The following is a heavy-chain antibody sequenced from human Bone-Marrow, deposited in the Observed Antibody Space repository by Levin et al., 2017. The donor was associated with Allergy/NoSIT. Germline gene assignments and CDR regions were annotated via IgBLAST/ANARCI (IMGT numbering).Heavy chain of an antibody. CDR3: VRGLPDY. V-gene: IGHV3-48*01. CDR2: INSSSGTI. J-gene: IGHJ4*02. CDR1: GFTFSSYS. Sequence: GGSLRLSCATSGFTFSSYSMNWVRQAPGKGLEWVLYINSSSGTIYYADSVKGRFTISRDNAKKSLYLQMSSLRVEDTAVYYCVRGLPDYWGQGTLVTVSS.